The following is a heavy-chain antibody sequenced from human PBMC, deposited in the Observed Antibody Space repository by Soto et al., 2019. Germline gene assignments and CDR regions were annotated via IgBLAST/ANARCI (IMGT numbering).Heavy chain of an antibody. J-gene: IGHJ5*02. CDR3: ARGSGITFGGVIVIAWFDP. D-gene: IGHD3-16*02. Sequence: PSETLSLTFAVYGGSVSGYYWSWIRQPPGKGLEWIGEINHSGSTNYNPSLKSRVTISVDTSKNQFSLKLSSVTAADTAVYYCARGSGITFGGVIVIAWFDPWGQGTLVTVSS. CDR1: GGSVSGYY. CDR2: INHSGST. V-gene: IGHV4-34*01.